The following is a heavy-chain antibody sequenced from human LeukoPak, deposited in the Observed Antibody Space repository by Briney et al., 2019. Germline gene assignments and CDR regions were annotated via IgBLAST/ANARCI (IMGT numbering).Heavy chain of an antibody. CDR3: ARDPRPGCTSGSCNLSYFDF. CDR1: GDVISSGYY. J-gene: IGHJ4*02. Sequence: ASETLSLTCTVSGDVISSGYYWSWIRQPPGKGLGWIGYIYHSGGTYYNPSLKSRVSISVDKSNNQFSLKVNSVTAADTAVYYCARDPRPGCTSGSCNLSYFDFWGQGILVTVSS. D-gene: IGHD1-26*01. CDR2: IYHSGGT. V-gene: IGHV4-38-2*02.